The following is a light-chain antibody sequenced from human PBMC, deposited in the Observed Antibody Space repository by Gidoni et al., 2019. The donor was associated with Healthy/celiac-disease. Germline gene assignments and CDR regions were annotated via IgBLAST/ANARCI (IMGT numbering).Light chain of an antibody. V-gene: IGKV1-33*01. CDR3: QQYDNLPPLT. CDR2: DAS. Sequence: DIQMTQSPSSLSASVGDRVTITCQASQDISNYLNWYQQKPGKAPKLLIYDASNLETGGPSRFSGSGSGTDFTFTISSLQPEDIATYYCQQYDNLPPLTFXQXTKLEIK. J-gene: IGKJ2*01. CDR1: QDISNY.